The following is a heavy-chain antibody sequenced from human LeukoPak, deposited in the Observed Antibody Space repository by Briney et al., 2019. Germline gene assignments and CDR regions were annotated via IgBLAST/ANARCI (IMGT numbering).Heavy chain of an antibody. Sequence: SVKVSCKASGGTFSSYAISWVRQAPGQGLEWMGRIIPILGIANYAQKFQGRVTITADESTSTAYMELSSLRSEDTAVYYCATLNGGVWYFDYWGQGTLVTVSS. J-gene: IGHJ4*02. CDR1: GGTFSSYA. CDR2: IIPILGIA. CDR3: ATLNGGVWYFDY. D-gene: IGHD6-13*01. V-gene: IGHV1-69*04.